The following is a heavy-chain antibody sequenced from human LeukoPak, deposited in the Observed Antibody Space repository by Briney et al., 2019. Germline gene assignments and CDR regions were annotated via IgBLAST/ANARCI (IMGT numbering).Heavy chain of an antibody. CDR3: AKVGVRINSGDY. Sequence: GGSLRLSCAAPGFTFSSYSMNWIRQAPGKGLEWVSSISSSSSYIYYADSVKGRFTISRDNAKNTVYLEMNSLRAEDTALYYCAKVGVRINSGDYWGQGTLVTVSS. CDR2: ISSSSSYI. V-gene: IGHV3-21*04. D-gene: IGHD3-10*01. CDR1: GFTFSSYS. J-gene: IGHJ4*02.